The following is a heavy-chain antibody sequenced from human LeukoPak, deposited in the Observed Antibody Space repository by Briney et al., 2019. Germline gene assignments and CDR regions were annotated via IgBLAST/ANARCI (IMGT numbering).Heavy chain of an antibody. CDR2: INHSGST. J-gene: IGHJ6*03. CDR1: GGSFSGYY. CDR3: ARVYGYYYYYVDV. Sequence: PSETLSLTCAVYGGSFSGYYWSWIRQPPGKGLEWIGEINHSGSTNYNPSLKSRVTISVDTSKNQFSLKLSSVTAADTAVYYCARVYGYYYYYVDVWGKGTTVTVSS. V-gene: IGHV4-34*01. D-gene: IGHD3-16*01.